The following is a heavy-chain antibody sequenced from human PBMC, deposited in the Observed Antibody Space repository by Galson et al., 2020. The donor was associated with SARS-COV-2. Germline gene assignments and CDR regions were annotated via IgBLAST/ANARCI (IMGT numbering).Heavy chain of an antibody. V-gene: IGHV4-34*01. CDR2: VNHSGST. CDR1: GGSFSGYF. CDR3: ARGLDGTGRFNGWDY. Sequence: SETLSLTCAVYGGSFSGYFWSWIRQPPGKGLEWIGEVNHSGSTNYNPYLKSRVTISVDTSKNQFSLKLSSVTAADTAVYYCARGLDGTGRFNGWDYWGQGTLVTVSS. J-gene: IGHJ4*02. D-gene: IGHD2-8*02.